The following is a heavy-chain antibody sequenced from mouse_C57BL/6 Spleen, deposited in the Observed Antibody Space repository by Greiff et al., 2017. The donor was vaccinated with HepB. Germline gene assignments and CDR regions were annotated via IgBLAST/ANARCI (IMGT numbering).Heavy chain of an antibody. J-gene: IGHJ3*01. CDR2: IDPETGGT. CDR1: GYTFTDYE. D-gene: IGHD1-2*01. Sequence: QVHVKQSGAELVRPGASVTLSCKASGYTFTDYEMHWVKQTPVHGLEWIGAIDPETGGTAYNQKFKGKAILTADKSSSTAYMELRSLTSEDSAVYYCTRYGGKAWFAYWGQGTLVTVSA. V-gene: IGHV1-15*01. CDR3: TRYGGKAWFAY.